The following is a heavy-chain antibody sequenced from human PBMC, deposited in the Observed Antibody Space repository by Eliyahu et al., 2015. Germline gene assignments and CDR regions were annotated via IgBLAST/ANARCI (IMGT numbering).Heavy chain of an antibody. CDR3: ARIVSIHYYDFWSGYYQDWFDP. J-gene: IGHJ5*02. D-gene: IGHD3-3*01. CDR1: GXSXSGYY. Sequence: QVQLQQWGAGLLKPSETLSLTCAXXGXSXSGYYWSWIRQPPGKGLEWIGEINHSGSTNYNPSLKSRVTIXVDTSKNQFSLKLSSVTAADTAVYYCARIVSIHYYDFWSGYYQDWFDPWGQGTLVTVSS. CDR2: INHSGST. V-gene: IGHV4-34*01.